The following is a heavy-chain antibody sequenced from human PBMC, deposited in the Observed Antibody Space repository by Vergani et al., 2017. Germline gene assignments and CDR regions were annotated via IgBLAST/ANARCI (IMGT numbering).Heavy chain of an antibody. V-gene: IGHV5-51*01. Sequence: EVQLVQSGAEVKTPGESLKISCKGSGYSFTSYWIGWVRQMPGKGLEWMGIIYPGDSDTRYSPSFKGQVTISADKSISTAYLQWSSLKASDTAMYYCAGHWCSSTIGPEAYDYMDVWGKGP. CDR1: GYSFTSYW. J-gene: IGHJ6*03. CDR3: AGHWCSSTIGPEAYDYMDV. D-gene: IGHD2-2*01. CDR2: IYPGDSDT.